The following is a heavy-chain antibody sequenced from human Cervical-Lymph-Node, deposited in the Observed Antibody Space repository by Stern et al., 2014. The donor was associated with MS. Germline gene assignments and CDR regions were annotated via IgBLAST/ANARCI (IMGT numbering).Heavy chain of an antibody. Sequence: VQLVQSGAEVKKPGASVKLSCQASGFTFSNYAMHWVRQAPGPKLEWMGWINAGVGVTKYSQKFQGRVTISRDTSATTIYMELSSLGFEDTAVYYCARTASWAFDYWGQGALVTISS. CDR1: GFTFSNYA. J-gene: IGHJ4*02. D-gene: IGHD3-16*01. CDR3: ARTASWAFDY. V-gene: IGHV1-3*01. CDR2: INAGVGVT.